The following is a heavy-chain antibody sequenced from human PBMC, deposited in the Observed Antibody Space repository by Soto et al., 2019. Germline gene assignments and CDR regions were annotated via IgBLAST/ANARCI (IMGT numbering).Heavy chain of an antibody. D-gene: IGHD4-17*01. CDR1: GDSVSKYY. CDR3: ARSPAYGDYANLDT. Sequence: SETLSLTYTVSGDSVSKYYWNWIRQPAGKGLEWIGRIYTTRSPNYNPSLKSRVTMSVDTSKNQFSLKLNLSSVTAADTAVYYCARSPAYGDYANLDTWGQGTLVTVSS. CDR2: IYTTRSP. J-gene: IGHJ5*02. V-gene: IGHV4-4*07.